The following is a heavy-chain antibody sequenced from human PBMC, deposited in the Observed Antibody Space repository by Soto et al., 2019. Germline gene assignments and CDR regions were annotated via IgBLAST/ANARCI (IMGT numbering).Heavy chain of an antibody. Sequence: GSLRLSCAASGFTFSSYSMNWVRQAPGKGLEWIGYIYNSGSTNYNPSLKSRVTISVDTSKNQFSLKLSSVTAADTAVYYCARTMVRGVIIPTDYYYYYMDVWGKGTTVTVSS. V-gene: IGHV4-59*08. CDR1: GFTFSSYS. J-gene: IGHJ6*03. CDR3: ARTMVRGVIIPTDYYYYYMDV. CDR2: IYNSGST. D-gene: IGHD3-10*01.